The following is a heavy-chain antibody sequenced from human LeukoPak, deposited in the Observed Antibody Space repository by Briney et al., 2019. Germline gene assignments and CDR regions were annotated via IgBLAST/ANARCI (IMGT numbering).Heavy chain of an antibody. D-gene: IGHD3-3*01. Sequence: PSETLSLTCTVSGGSISGYYWSWIRQPPGKGLEWIGYINYSGSTNYNPSLKSRVTISVDTSKKNQFSLNLSSVTAADTAVYYCARRSGVWYFDYWGRGILVTVSP. CDR2: INYSGST. V-gene: IGHV4-59*08. J-gene: IGHJ4*02. CDR3: ARRSGVWYFDY. CDR1: GGSISGYY.